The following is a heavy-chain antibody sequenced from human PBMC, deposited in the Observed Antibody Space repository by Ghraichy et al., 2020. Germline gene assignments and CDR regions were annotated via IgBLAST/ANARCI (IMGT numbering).Heavy chain of an antibody. Sequence: GGSLRLSCAASGFTFSSYAMSWVRQAPGKGLEWVSGISAGGGSTYYAASVKGRFTISRDNSKNTLYVQVNSLRADDTAVYYCAKEGESSGGYHLDSWGQGTLVTVSS. CDR3: AKEGESSGGYHLDS. V-gene: IGHV3-23*01. D-gene: IGHD3-22*01. J-gene: IGHJ4*02. CDR1: GFTFSSYA. CDR2: ISAGGGST.